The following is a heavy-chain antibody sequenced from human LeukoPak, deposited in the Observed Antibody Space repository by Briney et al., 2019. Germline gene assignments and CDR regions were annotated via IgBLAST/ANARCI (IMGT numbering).Heavy chain of an antibody. CDR3: ARYRGGSGYHFDY. CDR1: GGSISSGNW. CDR2: IYHSGST. V-gene: IGHV4-4*02. D-gene: IGHD5-12*01. Sequence: SETLSLTCAVSGGSISSGNWWSWVRQSPGRGLEWIGEIYHSGSTNYNPSLKSRVTISLDKSKNQFSLKLTSVTAADTTVYYCARYRGGSGYHFDYWGQGTLVTVSS. J-gene: IGHJ4*02.